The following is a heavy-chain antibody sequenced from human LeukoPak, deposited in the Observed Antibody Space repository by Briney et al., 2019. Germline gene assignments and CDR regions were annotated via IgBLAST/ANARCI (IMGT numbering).Heavy chain of an antibody. Sequence: ASVKVSCKASGYTFTSYDINWVRQATGQGLEWMGWMNTNSGNTGHAQKFQGRLTMTRNTSTNTAYMELSSLRSEDTAVYYCARGGDIAVVPAAMIGPWGQGTLVTVSS. CDR1: GYTFTSYD. V-gene: IGHV1-8*01. D-gene: IGHD2-2*01. CDR2: MNTNSGNT. J-gene: IGHJ5*02. CDR3: ARGGDIAVVPAAMIGP.